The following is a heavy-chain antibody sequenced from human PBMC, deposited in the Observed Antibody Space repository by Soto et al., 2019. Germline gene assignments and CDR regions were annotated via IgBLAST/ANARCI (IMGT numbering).Heavy chain of an antibody. CDR2: ISEDGSSK. V-gene: IGHV3-30*03. J-gene: IGHJ5*02. Sequence: GSLRLSCTVSGFIFNNYGMHWVRQAPGKGLEWVAGISEDGSSKYYADSVKGRFTISRDNSEDTLYLQMNSLRVEDTAVYYCARDHYGPGWFDPWGQGTLVTVSS. D-gene: IGHD3-10*01. CDR3: ARDHYGPGWFDP. CDR1: GFIFNNYG.